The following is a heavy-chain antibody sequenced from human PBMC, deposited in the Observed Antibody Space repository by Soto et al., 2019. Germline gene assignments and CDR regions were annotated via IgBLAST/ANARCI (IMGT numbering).Heavy chain of an antibody. J-gene: IGHJ5*02. CDR1: GFTFSGYS. D-gene: IGHD3-16*02. CDR3: ARIVSNWFDP. V-gene: IGHV3-21*01. Sequence: GGSLRLSCAASGFTFSGYSMNWVRQAPGKGLEWVSFISSSSSYIYYADSVKGRFTISRDNAENSLFLQMNSLRAEDTAVYYCARIVSNWFDPWGQGTLVTVSS. CDR2: ISSSSSYI.